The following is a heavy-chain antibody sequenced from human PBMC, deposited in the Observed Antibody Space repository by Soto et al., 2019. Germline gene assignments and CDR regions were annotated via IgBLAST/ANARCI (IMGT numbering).Heavy chain of an antibody. CDR3: ARPNYPMYYFESSGFKGGLDV. CDR2: ISGYNGVT. V-gene: IGHV1-18*01. J-gene: IGHJ6*02. CDR1: GYTFSFYG. D-gene: IGHD3-22*01. Sequence: ASVKVSCKASGYTFSFYGIDWVRQAPGQGLEWMGWISGYNGVTHYAQKFQDRVRLTTDSSTSTVYMELRSLRSDDTAVYFCARPNYPMYYFESSGFKGGLDVWGQGTSVTVSS.